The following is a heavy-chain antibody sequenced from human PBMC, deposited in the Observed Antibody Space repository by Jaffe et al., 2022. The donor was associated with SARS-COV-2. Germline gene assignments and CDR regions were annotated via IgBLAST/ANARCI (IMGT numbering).Heavy chain of an antibody. D-gene: IGHD4-17*01. CDR3: TRDLGGGDYDPFYYYGMDV. CDR1: GFTFGDYA. J-gene: IGHJ6*02. CDR2: IRSKAYGGTT. Sequence: EVQLVESGGGLVQPGRSLRLSCTASGFTFGDYAMSWVRQAPGKGLEWVGFIRSKAYGGTTEYAASVKGRFTISRDDSKSIAYLQMNSLKTEDTAVYYCTRDLGGGDYDPFYYYGMDVWGQGTTVTVSS. V-gene: IGHV3-49*04.